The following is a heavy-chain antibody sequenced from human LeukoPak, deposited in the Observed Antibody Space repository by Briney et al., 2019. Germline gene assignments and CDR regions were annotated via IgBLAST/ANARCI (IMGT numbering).Heavy chain of an antibody. CDR2: INHSGST. CDR3: AGFCSGGSCPVA. CDR1: GGSFSGYY. V-gene: IGHV4-34*01. Sequence: SETLSLTRAVYGGSFSGYYWSWIRQPPGKGLEWIGEINHSGSTNYNPSLKSRVTISVDTSKNQFSLKLSSVTAADTAVYYCAGFCSGGSCPVAWGQGTLVTVSS. D-gene: IGHD2-15*01. J-gene: IGHJ5*02.